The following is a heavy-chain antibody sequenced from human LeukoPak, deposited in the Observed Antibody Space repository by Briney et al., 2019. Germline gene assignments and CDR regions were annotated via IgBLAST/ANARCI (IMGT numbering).Heavy chain of an antibody. CDR3: ARVRGSSWYRAEGWFDP. CDR2: IIPIFGTA. D-gene: IGHD6-13*01. CDR1: GGTFTSYA. Sequence: SVKVSCKASGGTFTSYAISWVRQAPGQGLEWMGRIIPIFGTANYAQKFQGRVTITTDESTSTAYMELSSLRSEDTAVYYCARVRGSSWYRAEGWFDPWGQGTLVTVSS. J-gene: IGHJ5*02. V-gene: IGHV1-69*05.